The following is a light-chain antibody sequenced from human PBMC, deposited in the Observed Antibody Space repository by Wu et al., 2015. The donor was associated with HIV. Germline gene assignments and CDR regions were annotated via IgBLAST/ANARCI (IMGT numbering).Light chain of an antibody. J-gene: IGKJ2*03. CDR2: EAS. CDR1: QTINKW. Sequence: DIQMTQSPSTLSASVGDRVNITCRASQTINKWLAWYQQKPGKAPKLLIYEASTLGSGVPSRFSGSGSGTEFTFTINSLQPDDFATYFCQQYKSYSYSFGRGTKLETK. CDR3: QQYKSYSYS. V-gene: IGKV1-5*03.